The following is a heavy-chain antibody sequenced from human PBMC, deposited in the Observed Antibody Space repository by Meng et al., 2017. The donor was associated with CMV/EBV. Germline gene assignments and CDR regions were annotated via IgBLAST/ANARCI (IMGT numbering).Heavy chain of an antibody. Sequence: CAASGFSFSSYAMRLVRQAPGQGLEWVAVISYDGSHAYYADSVKGRFTISRDNSKNTLYLQMNSLRAEDTAVYYCARTIAARGAFDIWGQGTMVTVSS. V-gene: IGHV3-30-3*01. J-gene: IGHJ3*02. D-gene: IGHD6-6*01. CDR3: ARTIAARGAFDI. CDR1: GFSFSSYA. CDR2: ISYDGSHA.